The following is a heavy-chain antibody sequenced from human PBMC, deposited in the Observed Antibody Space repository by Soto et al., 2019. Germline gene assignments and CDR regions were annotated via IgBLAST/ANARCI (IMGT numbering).Heavy chain of an antibody. D-gene: IGHD3-22*01. CDR3: ARLGGFYQSLDS. CDR1: GGSISSSNW. V-gene: IGHV4-4*02. Sequence: SETLALTFAVSGGSISSSNWWSWVRQPPGKGLEWIGEIYHSGSTNYNPSLKSRVTISVDKSKNQFSLKLTSVSAADTAVYYCARLGGFYQSLDSWGQGTLVTVSS. J-gene: IGHJ5*01. CDR2: IYHSGST.